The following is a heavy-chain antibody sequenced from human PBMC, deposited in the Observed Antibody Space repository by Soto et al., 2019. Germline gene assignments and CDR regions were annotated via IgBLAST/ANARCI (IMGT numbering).Heavy chain of an antibody. Sequence: QVQLVQSGAEVKKPGASVKVSCKASGYSFTSYGISWVRQAPGQGLGWMGWISAYNGNTNYAQKLQGRVTMTTDTSTSTAYMELRSLRSDDTAVYYCARDGDCGGDCYSRYYYYYGMDVWGQGTTVTVSS. CDR2: ISAYNGNT. D-gene: IGHD2-21*02. J-gene: IGHJ6*02. CDR3: ARDGDCGGDCYSRYYYYYGMDV. CDR1: GYSFTSYG. V-gene: IGHV1-18*04.